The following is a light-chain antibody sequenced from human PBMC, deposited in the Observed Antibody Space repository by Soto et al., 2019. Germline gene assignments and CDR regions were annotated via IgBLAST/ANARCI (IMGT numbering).Light chain of an antibody. CDR2: DDS. V-gene: IGLV3-21*02. CDR3: QVWDSSSDQYV. Sequence: SYELTQPPSVSVAPGQTAKIICGGNNIGRKSVHWYQQKPGQAPVVVVYDDSERPSGIPERFSGSNSGNTATLTISRVEAGDEADYYCQVWDSSSDQYVFGTGTKVTVL. CDR1: NIGRKS. J-gene: IGLJ1*01.